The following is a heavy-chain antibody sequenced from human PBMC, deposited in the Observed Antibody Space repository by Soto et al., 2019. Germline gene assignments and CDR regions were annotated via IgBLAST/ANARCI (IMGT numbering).Heavy chain of an antibody. Sequence: QVQLQESGPGLVKPSQTLSLTCTVSGGSISSGGYYWSWIRQHPGKGLEWIGYIYYSGSTYYNPYLKSRVTISVDTSKNQFSLKLSSVTAADTAVYYCARSIAAAGLNFDYWGQGTLVTVSS. J-gene: IGHJ4*02. CDR2: IYYSGST. D-gene: IGHD6-13*01. V-gene: IGHV4-31*03. CDR3: ARSIAAAGLNFDY. CDR1: GGSISSGGYY.